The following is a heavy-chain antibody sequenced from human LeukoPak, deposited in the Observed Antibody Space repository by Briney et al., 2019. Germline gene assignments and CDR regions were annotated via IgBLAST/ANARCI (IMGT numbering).Heavy chain of an antibody. D-gene: IGHD3-22*01. CDR1: GFTFSSYS. J-gene: IGHJ3*02. CDR3: ARDLKRRVYYDSSGSDDAFDI. CDR2: INWNGGST. V-gene: IGHV3-20*04. Sequence: PGGSPRLSCAASGFTFSSYSMNWVRQAPGKGLEWVSGINWNGGSTGYADSVKGRFTISRDNAKNSLYLQMNSLRAEDTAVYYCARDLKRRVYYDSSGSDDAFDIWGQGTMVTVSS.